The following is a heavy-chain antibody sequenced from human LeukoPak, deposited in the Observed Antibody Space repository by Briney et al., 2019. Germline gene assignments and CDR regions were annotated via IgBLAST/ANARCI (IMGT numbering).Heavy chain of an antibody. V-gene: IGHV3-23*01. CDR2: VSNSGDTT. CDR1: EITFSIYA. CDR3: AKGRTYSSGSDALDM. Sequence: GESLKISCSGSEITFSIYAMSWVRQAPGKGLEFVSAVSNSGDTTYYADSVSGRFTISRDNSKNTLFLQMNSLTAEDTAVYFCAKGRTYSSGSDALDMWGQGTMVTVSS. J-gene: IGHJ3*02. D-gene: IGHD6-19*01.